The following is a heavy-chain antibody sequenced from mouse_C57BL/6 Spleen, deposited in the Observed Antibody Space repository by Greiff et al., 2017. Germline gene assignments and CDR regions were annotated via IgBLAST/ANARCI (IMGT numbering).Heavy chain of an antibody. CDR1: GYTFTSYW. CDR2: IAPSDSYT. CDR3: ARSDYKVYFDY. D-gene: IGHD2-12*01. Sequence: QVQLQQPGAELVMPGASVKLSCKASGYTFTSYWMHWVKQRPGQGLEWIGEIAPSDSYTNYNQKFKGKSTLTVDKSSSTAYMQLSSLTSEDSAVYYCARSDYKVYFDYWGQGTTLTVSS. V-gene: IGHV1-69*01. J-gene: IGHJ2*01.